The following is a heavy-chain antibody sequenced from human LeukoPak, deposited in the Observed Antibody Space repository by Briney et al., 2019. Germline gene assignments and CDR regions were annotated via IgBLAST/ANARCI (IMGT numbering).Heavy chain of an antibody. D-gene: IGHD2-2*01. CDR3: ARDTFQPGFIDS. CDR1: GFTFSRFA. CDR2: INTDSSDI. Sequence: GGSLRLSCAASGFTFSRFAMNWVRQAPGKGLEWISYINTDSSDIHYADSVKGRFTISRDNARNTLFLQLSSLRAEDSAVYYCARDTFQPGFIDSWGQGTLVTVSS. J-gene: IGHJ4*02. V-gene: IGHV3-21*05.